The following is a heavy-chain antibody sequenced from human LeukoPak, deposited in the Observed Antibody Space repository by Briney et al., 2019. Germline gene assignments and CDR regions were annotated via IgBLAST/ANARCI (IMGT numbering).Heavy chain of an antibody. CDR1: GDSVSSNSAA. CDR3: AREIEQQLVWAWFDP. J-gene: IGHJ5*02. D-gene: IGHD6-13*01. V-gene: IGHV6-1*01. CDR2: TYYRSKWYN. Sequence: SQTLSLTCAISGDSVSSNSAAWNWIRQSPSRGLEWLGRTYYRSKWYNDYAVSVKSRITINPDSSENQFSLHLNFVTPEDTAVYFCAREIEQQLVWAWFDPWGQGTLVTVSS.